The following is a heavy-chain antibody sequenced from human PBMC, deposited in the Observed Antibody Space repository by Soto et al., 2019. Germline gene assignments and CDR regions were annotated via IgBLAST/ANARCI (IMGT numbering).Heavy chain of an antibody. D-gene: IGHD1-1*01. Sequence: QVQLVQSGAEVKEPGASVRVSCKTSGYTFTNYFMHWVRQAPGQRPEWMGCINTGNGDTKYSQNFQGRLTFGRDTSASSAYMELSSLRSEDTAVYYCVRDSNNNWCGSWTWGQGTLLTVSS. V-gene: IGHV1-3*04. J-gene: IGHJ5*02. CDR2: INTGNGDT. CDR1: GYTFTNYF. CDR3: VRDSNNNWCGSWT.